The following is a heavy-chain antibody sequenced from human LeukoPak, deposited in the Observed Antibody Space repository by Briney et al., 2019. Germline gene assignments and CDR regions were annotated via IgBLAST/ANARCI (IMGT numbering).Heavy chain of an antibody. Sequence: PSETLSLTCTVSGGSISSYYWSWIRQPPGKRLEWIGYIYYSGSTNYNPSLKSRVTISVDTSKSQFSLKLSSVTAADTAVYYCARQRPIYYYYGMDVWGQGTTVTVSS. J-gene: IGHJ6*02. V-gene: IGHV4-59*08. CDR3: ARQRPIYYYYGMDV. CDR1: GGSISSYY. CDR2: IYYSGST.